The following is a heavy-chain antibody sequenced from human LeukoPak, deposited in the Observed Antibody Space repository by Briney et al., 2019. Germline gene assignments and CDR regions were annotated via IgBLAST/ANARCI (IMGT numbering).Heavy chain of an antibody. V-gene: IGHV4-34*01. CDR2: INHSGST. CDR1: GGSFSGYY. Sequence: SETLSLTCAVYGGSFSGYYWSWIRQPPGKGLEWIGEINHSGSTNYNPSLKSRVTISVDTSKNQFSLKLSSVTAADTAVYYCAREGTLSSSWYQYWGQGTLVTVSS. J-gene: IGHJ4*02. D-gene: IGHD6-13*01. CDR3: AREGTLSSSWYQY.